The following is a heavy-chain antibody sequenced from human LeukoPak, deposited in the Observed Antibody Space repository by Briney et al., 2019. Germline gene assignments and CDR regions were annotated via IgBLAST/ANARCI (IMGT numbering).Heavy chain of an antibody. J-gene: IGHJ4*02. CDR3: ARGRGGSYYHY. CDR1: GGSFSGYY. V-gene: IGHV4-34*01. CDR2: INHSGST. Sequence: SETLSLTCAVYGGSFSGYYWSWIRQPPGKGLEWIGEINHSGSTNYNPPLKSRVTISVDTSKNQFSLKLSSVTAADTAVYYCARGRGGSYYHYWGQGTLVTVSS. D-gene: IGHD1-26*01.